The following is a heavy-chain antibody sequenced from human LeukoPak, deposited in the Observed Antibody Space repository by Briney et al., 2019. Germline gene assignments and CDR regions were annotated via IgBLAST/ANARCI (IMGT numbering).Heavy chain of an antibody. Sequence: KPSETLSLTCTVSGDSFRSYYWSWIRQPPGKGLEWIGYIYYSGSTNYNPSLKSRVTISVDTSKNQFSLKLNSVTAADTAVYYCARGRNLEWFDYWGRGTGVTVSS. J-gene: IGHJ5*01. CDR3: ARGRNLEWFDY. CDR1: GDSFRSYY. D-gene: IGHD3-3*01. CDR2: IYYSGST. V-gene: IGHV4-59*01.